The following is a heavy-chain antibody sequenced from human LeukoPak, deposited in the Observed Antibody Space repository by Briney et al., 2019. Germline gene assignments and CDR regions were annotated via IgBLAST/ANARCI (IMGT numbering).Heavy chain of an antibody. D-gene: IGHD2-21*02. V-gene: IGHV1-18*01. Sequence: ASVKVSFKASGYTFTSYGISWVRQAPGQGLEWMGWISAYNGNTNYAQKLQGRVTMTTDTSTSTAYMELRSLRSDDTAVYYCARDSPYCGGDCYPLDYWGQGTLVTVSS. J-gene: IGHJ4*02. CDR1: GYTFTSYG. CDR2: ISAYNGNT. CDR3: ARDSPYCGGDCYPLDY.